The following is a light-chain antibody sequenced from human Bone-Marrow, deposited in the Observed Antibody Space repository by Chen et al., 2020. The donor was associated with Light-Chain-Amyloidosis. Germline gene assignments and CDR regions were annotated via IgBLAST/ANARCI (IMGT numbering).Light chain of an antibody. CDR1: ALPDQY. V-gene: IGLV3-25*03. J-gene: IGLJ3*02. Sequence: YELTQPPSVSVSPGQTARITCSGDALPDQYAYWYQQKAGQAPVLVINKDSERPSGIPERVSGSSSGTTGTLTISGVQAEDEAVYDCQSADSTGIYRVFGGGTKLTVL. CDR3: QSADSTGIYRV. CDR2: KDS.